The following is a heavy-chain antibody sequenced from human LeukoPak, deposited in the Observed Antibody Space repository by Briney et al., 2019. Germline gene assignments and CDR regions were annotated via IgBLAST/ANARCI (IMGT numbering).Heavy chain of an antibody. CDR2: INSDGSST. D-gene: IGHD1-1*01. Sequence: PGGSLRLSCAASGFTFSSYWMRWVRQAPGKGLVWVSRINSDGSSTSYADSVKGRFTISRDNAKNTLYLQMNSLRAEDTAVYYCAREGDMERLGAFDIWGQGTVVTVSS. CDR1: GFTFSSYW. CDR3: AREGDMERLGAFDI. V-gene: IGHV3-74*01. J-gene: IGHJ3*02.